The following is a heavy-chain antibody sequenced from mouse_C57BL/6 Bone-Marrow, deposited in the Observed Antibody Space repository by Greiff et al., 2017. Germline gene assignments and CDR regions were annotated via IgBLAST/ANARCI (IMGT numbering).Heavy chain of an antibody. CDR3: ARQDY. CDR1: GFTFSSYG. V-gene: IGHV5-6*01. CDR2: ISSGGSYT. Sequence: VQLKQSGGDLVKPGGSLKLSCAASGFTFSSYGMSWVRQTPDKRLEWVATISSGGSYTYYPDSVQGRFTISRDNAKNTRYLQMSSLKSEDTAMYYCARQDYWGQGTTLTVSS. J-gene: IGHJ2*01.